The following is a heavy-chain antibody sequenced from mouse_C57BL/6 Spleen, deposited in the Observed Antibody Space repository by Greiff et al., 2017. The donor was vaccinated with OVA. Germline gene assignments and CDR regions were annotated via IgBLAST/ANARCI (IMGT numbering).Heavy chain of an antibody. CDR2: IEPSASYN. J-gene: IGHJ2*01. CDR1: GYTFNSYW. CDR3: AKYDYDNSPDYFDY. Sequence: VQLQQPGAELVRPGTSVKLSCKASGYTFNSYWMHWVKQRPGQGLEWIGVIEPSASYNNYNQKFKGKATLTVYTSTSTAYMQLRSLTSEDAAVYYFAKYDYDNSPDYFDYWGQGTTLTVSS. D-gene: IGHD1-1*01. V-gene: IGHV1-59*01.